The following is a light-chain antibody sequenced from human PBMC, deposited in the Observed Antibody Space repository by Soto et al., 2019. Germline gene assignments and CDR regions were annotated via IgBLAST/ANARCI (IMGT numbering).Light chain of an antibody. CDR2: DAS. CDR3: QPYGDRTRT. Sequence: EVVLTQSPATLSVSPGDRATLSCRASQYIGSAVAWYHQRSGQAPRLLIFDASIRVPTTPARFSGSVSGTEFNITISSLESEDSAVYSCQPYGDRTRTFGKGTKADIK. J-gene: IGKJ1*01. CDR1: QYIGSA. V-gene: IGKV3-15*01.